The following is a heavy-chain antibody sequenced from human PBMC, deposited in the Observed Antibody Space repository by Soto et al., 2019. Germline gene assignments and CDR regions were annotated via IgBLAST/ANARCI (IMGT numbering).Heavy chain of an antibody. J-gene: IGHJ3*02. D-gene: IGHD3-22*01. CDR2: IYFTGTT. CDR3: ARGDSSGPLDAFDI. CDR1: GVSITNYY. Sequence: QVQLQESGPGLVKPSETLSLTCSVSGVSITNYYWSWIRQPPGKGLEWIGYIYFTGTTNYNPSLSSRDTISVDTSKNQYSLKLSSVTAADTAVYYCARGDSSGPLDAFDIWGQGTMVTVSS. V-gene: IGHV4-59*01.